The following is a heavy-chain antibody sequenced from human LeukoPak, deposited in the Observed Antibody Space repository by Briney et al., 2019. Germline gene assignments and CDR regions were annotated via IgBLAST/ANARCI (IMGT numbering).Heavy chain of an antibody. CDR1: GFTVSSNY. Sequence: SGGSLRLSCAASGFTVSSNYMSWVRQAPGKGLEWGSVIYSGGSTYYADSVKGRFTISRDNSKNTLYLQMNSLRAEDTAVYYCARDNPLYSSGSELSFDYWGQGTLVTVSS. D-gene: IGHD3-22*01. J-gene: IGHJ4*02. CDR2: IYSGGST. V-gene: IGHV3-66*01. CDR3: ARDNPLYSSGSELSFDY.